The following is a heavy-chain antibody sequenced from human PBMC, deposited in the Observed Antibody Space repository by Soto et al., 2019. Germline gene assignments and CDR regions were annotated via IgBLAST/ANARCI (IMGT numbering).Heavy chain of an antibody. J-gene: IGHJ4*02. CDR3: AKDPIVVVTATPDY. D-gene: IGHD2-21*02. V-gene: IGHV3-23*01. CDR2: ISGSGGST. CDR1: GFSFSSYA. Sequence: EVQLLESGGGLVQPAGSLRLSWAASGFSFSSYAMSWVRQAPGKGLEWVSAISGSGGSTYYADSVKGRFTISRDNSKNTLYLQMNSLRAEDTAVYYCAKDPIVVVTATPDYWGQGTLVTVSS.